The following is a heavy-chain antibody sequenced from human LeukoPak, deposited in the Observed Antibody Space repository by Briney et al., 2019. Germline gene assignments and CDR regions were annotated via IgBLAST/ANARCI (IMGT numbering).Heavy chain of an antibody. CDR3: ARDRGYSYGYDY. Sequence: TGGSLRLSCAASGFTFSSYSVNWVRQAPGKGLEWVSYISGRSSTIYYADSVKGRFTISRDNAKNSLYLQMNSLRAEDTAVYYCARDRGYSYGYDYWGQGTLVTVSS. CDR2: ISGRSSTI. V-gene: IGHV3-48*01. J-gene: IGHJ4*02. D-gene: IGHD5-18*01. CDR1: GFTFSSYS.